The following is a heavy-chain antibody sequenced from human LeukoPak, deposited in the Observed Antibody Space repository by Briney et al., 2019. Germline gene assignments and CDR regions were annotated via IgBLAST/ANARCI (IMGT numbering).Heavy chain of an antibody. CDR1: GFTFSSSA. J-gene: IGHJ4*02. Sequence: PGGSLRLSCAASGFTFSSSAMSWVRQAPGKGLEWVSTISGNRGNTYYADSVKGRFTISRDNSKNTLYLQMNSLRAEDTAVYYCVKSGYNRFDYWGQGTLVTVSS. V-gene: IGHV3-23*01. CDR2: ISGNRGNT. D-gene: IGHD5-24*01. CDR3: VKSGYNRFDY.